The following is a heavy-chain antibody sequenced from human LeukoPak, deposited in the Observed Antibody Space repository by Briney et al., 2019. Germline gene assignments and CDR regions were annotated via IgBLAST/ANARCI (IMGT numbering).Heavy chain of an antibody. CDR1: GGSISSSSYY. J-gene: IGHJ4*02. V-gene: IGHV4-39*07. Sequence: SETLSLTCTVSGGSISSSSYYWGWIRQPPGKGLEWIGSIYYSGSTPYNPSLKSRVTISVDTSKNQFSLKLSSVTAADAAVYYCARVWELSDAFDIWGQGTLVTVSS. CDR3: ARVWELSDAFDI. D-gene: IGHD1-26*01. CDR2: IYYSGST.